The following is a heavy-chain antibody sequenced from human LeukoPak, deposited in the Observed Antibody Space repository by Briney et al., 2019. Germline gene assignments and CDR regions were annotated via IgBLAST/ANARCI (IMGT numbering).Heavy chain of an antibody. D-gene: IGHD6-13*01. Sequence: KSKTDGGTTDYAAPVKGRFTISRDDSKNTLYLQMNSLRAEDTAVYYCAKGPAAGGYWGQGTLVTVSS. V-gene: IGHV3-15*01. CDR2: KSKTDGGTT. J-gene: IGHJ4*02. CDR3: AKGPAAGGY.